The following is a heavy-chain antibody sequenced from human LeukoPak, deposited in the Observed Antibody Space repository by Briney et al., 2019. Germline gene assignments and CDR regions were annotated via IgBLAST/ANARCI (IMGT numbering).Heavy chain of an antibody. V-gene: IGHV1-46*01. CDR2: INPSGGST. D-gene: IGHD4-23*01. CDR3: ARVGVDYSGNVLKYFFDY. CDR1: GYTFTSYY. J-gene: IGHJ4*02. Sequence: ASVKVSCKASGYTFTSYYMHWVRQAPGQGLEWMGIINPSGGSTSYAQKFQGRVTMTRDMSTSTVYMELSSLRSEDTAVYYCARVGVDYSGNVLKYFFDYWGQGTLVTVSS.